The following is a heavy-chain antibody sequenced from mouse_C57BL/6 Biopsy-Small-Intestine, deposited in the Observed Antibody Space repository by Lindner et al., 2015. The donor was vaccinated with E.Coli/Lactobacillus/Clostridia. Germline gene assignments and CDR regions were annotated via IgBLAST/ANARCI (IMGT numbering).Heavy chain of an antibody. CDR3: AEGRPNCRLR. CDR1: GYTFSNYG. D-gene: IGHD6-1*01. CDR2: ISAYNGKT. V-gene: IGHV1-74*01. Sequence: SVKVSCKASGYTFSNYGISWVRXAPGQGLEWMGWISAYNGKTTHAQKFQGRVTMTTDTSTSTAYLELTSLRSDDTAVYYCAEGRPNCRLRGATGTLVTVSS. J-gene: IGHJ1*03.